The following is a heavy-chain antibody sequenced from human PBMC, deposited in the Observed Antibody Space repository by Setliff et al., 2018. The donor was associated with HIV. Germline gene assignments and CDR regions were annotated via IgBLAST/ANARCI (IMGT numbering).Heavy chain of an antibody. V-gene: IGHV4-59*01. D-gene: IGHD3-10*01. CDR3: ARGRDKYGPIDY. CDR1: GGSISSSY. CDR2: IHYSGST. J-gene: IGHJ4*02. Sequence: PSETLSLTCTVSGGSISSSYWTWTRQPQGKGLEWIGNIHYSGSTNYNPSLKSRVTISVDTSRSQFSLKLSSVTAADTAVYYCARGRDKYGPIDYWGQGTLVTVSS.